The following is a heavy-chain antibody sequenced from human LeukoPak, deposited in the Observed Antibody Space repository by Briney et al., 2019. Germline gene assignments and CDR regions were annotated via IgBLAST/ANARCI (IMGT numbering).Heavy chain of an antibody. CDR1: AFTFSSFW. Sequence: GGSLRLSCAPSAFTFSSFWMTWVRQAPGKGLEWVANINEDGSEENYVDTVKGRFTISRDNAKNSLFLQMNSLRAEDTALYYCARGGPTGALDDWGQGTLLTVSS. CDR3: ARGGPTGALDD. CDR2: INEDGSEE. J-gene: IGHJ4*02. V-gene: IGHV3-7*01. D-gene: IGHD7-27*01.